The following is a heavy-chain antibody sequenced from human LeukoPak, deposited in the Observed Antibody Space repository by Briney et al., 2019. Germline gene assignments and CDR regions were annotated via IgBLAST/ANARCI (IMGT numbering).Heavy chain of an antibody. D-gene: IGHD3-22*01. CDR2: IWYDGSNK. Sequence: PGGSLRLSCAASGFTFSSYGMPWVRQAPGKGLEWVAVIWYDGSNKYYADSVKGRFTISRDNSKNTLYLQMNSLRAEDTAVYYCARDLHTYYYDSSGPPGGYWGQGTLVTVSS. J-gene: IGHJ4*02. V-gene: IGHV3-33*01. CDR3: ARDLHTYYYDSSGPPGGY. CDR1: GFTFSSYG.